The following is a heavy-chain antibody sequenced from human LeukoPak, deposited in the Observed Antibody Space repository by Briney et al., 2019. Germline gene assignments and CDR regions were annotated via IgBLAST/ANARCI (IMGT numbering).Heavy chain of an antibody. CDR3: ARRYSHYYYYMDV. Sequence: PSETLSLTCAVYGGSFSSYYWSWIRQPPGKGLEWIGYIYYSGSTNYNPSLKSRVTISVDTSKNQFSLKLSSVTAADTAVYYCARRYSHYYYYMDVWGKGTTVTVSS. V-gene: IGHV4-59*01. CDR1: GGSFSSYY. D-gene: IGHD1-1*01. CDR2: IYYSGST. J-gene: IGHJ6*03.